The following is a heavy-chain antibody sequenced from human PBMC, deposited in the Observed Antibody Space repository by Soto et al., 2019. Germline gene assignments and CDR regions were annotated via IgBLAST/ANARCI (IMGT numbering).Heavy chain of an antibody. CDR1: GFTFSSYT. D-gene: IGHD3-9*01. V-gene: IGHV3-33*01. CDR3: ARSMSTGTNPYFDY. J-gene: IGHJ4*02. Sequence: QVQLVESGGGVVQPGRSLRLSCAASGFTFSSYTIHWVRPAPGKWQEWVAVIWYDGTNKYYAESVKGRFTISRDNSKNTLYLQMNSLRAEDTAVYYCARSMSTGTNPYFDYWGQGTLVTVSS. CDR2: IWYDGTNK.